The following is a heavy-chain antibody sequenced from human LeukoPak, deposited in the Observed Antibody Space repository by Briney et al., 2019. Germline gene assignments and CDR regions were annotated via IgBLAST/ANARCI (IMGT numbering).Heavy chain of an antibody. V-gene: IGHV3-11*04. CDR1: GFTFSDYY. CDR3: ARSIAKIAAAGTITCYFDY. J-gene: IGHJ4*02. D-gene: IGHD6-13*01. CDR2: ISSSGSTI. Sequence: PGGYLRLSCAASGFTFSDYYMSWIRQAPGKGLEWVSYISSSGSTIYYADSVKGRFTISRDNAKNSLYLQMNSLRAEDTAVYYCARSIAKIAAAGTITCYFDYWGQGTLVTVSS.